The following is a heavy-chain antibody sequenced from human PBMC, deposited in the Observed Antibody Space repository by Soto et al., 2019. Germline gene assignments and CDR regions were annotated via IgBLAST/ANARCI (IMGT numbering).Heavy chain of an antibody. CDR1: GFTFGDYA. V-gene: IGHV3-49*04. J-gene: IGHJ3*02. Sequence: EVQLVESGGGLVQPGRSLRLSCTASGFTFGDYAMSWVRQAPGKGLEWVGFIRSKAYGGTIEYAASVKGRFTISRDDSKSIAYLQMNSLKTEDTAVYFCLGHASDAFDIWGQGTMVTVSS. CDR3: LGHASDAFDI. CDR2: IRSKAYGGTI.